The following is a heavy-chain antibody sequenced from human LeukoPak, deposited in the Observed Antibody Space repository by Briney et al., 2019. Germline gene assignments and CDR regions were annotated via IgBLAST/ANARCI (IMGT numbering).Heavy chain of an antibody. V-gene: IGHV1-2*02. CDR2: INPNSGGT. Sequence: ASVKVSCKASGYTFTGYYMHWVRQAPGQGLEWMGWINPNSGGTNYAQKFQGRVTMTRDTSISTAYMELSRLRSDDTAVYYCARGKGYRSSTRCQVFDYWGQGTLVTVSS. J-gene: IGHJ4*02. CDR1: GYTFTGYY. CDR3: ARGKGYRSSTRCQVFDY. D-gene: IGHD2-2*01.